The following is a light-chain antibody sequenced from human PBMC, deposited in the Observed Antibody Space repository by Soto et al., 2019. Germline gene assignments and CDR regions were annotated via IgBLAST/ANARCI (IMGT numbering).Light chain of an antibody. Sequence: QSALTQPASVSGSPGQSITISCTGTSSDIGAYNYVAWYQHHPGKAPRVLVNTVSNRPSGISNRFSGSKSGNVASLTISGLQAEDEAEYYCSSSTTSSTLVFGGGTKLTVL. CDR3: SSSTTSSTLV. V-gene: IGLV2-14*01. CDR1: SSDIGAYNY. CDR2: TVS. J-gene: IGLJ3*02.